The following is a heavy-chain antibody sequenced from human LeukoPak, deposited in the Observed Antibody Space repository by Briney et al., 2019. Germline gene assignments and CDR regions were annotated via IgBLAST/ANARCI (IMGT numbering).Heavy chain of an antibody. Sequence: PGRSLRLSCAASGFIFSSYAMHWVRQAPGKGLEWVSAISYDGSNKYYADSVKGRFTISRDNSKNTLYLQMNSLRAEDTAVYYCARDSSTTYYYDSSGYYWSAWGQGTLVTVSA. CDR3: ARDSSTTYYYDSSGYYWSA. CDR2: ISYDGSNK. V-gene: IGHV3-30*04. CDR1: GFIFSSYA. D-gene: IGHD3-22*01. J-gene: IGHJ5*02.